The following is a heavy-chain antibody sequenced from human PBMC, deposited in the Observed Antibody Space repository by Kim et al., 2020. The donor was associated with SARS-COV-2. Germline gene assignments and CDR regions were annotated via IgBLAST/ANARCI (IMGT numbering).Heavy chain of an antibody. V-gene: IGHV3-23*01. CDR3: AKVDTTNVYAYYHGMDV. CDR2: IGGSGGTI. D-gene: IGHD3-16*01. CDR1: GFTFGSYA. Sequence: GGSLRLSCAASGFTFGSYAMTWVRQAPGQGLEWVSAIGGSGGTIYYADSVKGRFTISRDNSKNTLFLQMTSLRAEDTAVYYCAKVDTTNVYAYYHGMDVWGQGTTVTVSS. J-gene: IGHJ6*02.